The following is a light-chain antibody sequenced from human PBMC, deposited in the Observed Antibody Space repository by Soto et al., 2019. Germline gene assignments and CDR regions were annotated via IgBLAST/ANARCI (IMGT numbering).Light chain of an antibody. J-gene: IGKJ4*01. Sequence: IVLTQSPDTLSLSPGERATLSCRASQSVRAYLAWYQQKPGQAPRLLIYDASNRATGIPARFSGSGSGTDCTLTISSLEPEDFAVYYCQQRSSWPLTFGGGTKVDIK. CDR3: QQRSSWPLT. V-gene: IGKV3-11*01. CDR2: DAS. CDR1: QSVRAY.